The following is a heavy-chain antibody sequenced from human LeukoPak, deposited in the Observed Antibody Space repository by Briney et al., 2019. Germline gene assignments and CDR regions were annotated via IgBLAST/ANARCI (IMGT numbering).Heavy chain of an antibody. V-gene: IGHV4-39*01. Sequence: SETLSLTCTVSGGSISSSSYYWGWIRQPPGKGLEWIGSIYYSGSTYYNPSLKSRVTISVDTSKNQFSLKLSSVTAADTAVYYCARHDGIAAPHDYWGRGTLVTVSS. CDR2: IYYSGST. J-gene: IGHJ4*02. D-gene: IGHD6-13*01. CDR1: GGSISSSSYY. CDR3: ARHDGIAAPHDY.